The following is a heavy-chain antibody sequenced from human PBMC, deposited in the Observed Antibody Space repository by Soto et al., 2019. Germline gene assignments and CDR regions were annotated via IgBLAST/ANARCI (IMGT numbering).Heavy chain of an antibody. CDR3: AREDRVAVAGLDY. J-gene: IGHJ4*02. V-gene: IGHV4-59*01. Sequence: SETLSLTCSGSGGSISSYYWSWIRQPPGKGLEWIGYIYYSGSTNYNPSLKSRVTISVDTSKNQFSLRLSSVTAADTAVYYCAREDRVAVAGLDYWGQGTLVSVSS. CDR2: IYYSGST. CDR1: GGSISSYY. D-gene: IGHD6-19*01.